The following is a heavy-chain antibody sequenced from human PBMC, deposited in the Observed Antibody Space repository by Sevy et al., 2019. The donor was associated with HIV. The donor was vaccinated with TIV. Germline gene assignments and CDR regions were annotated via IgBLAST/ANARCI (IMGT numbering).Heavy chain of an antibody. J-gene: IGHJ4*02. D-gene: IGHD3-22*01. Sequence: GGSLRLSCAASGFTFSYYTMKWVRQAPGKGLEWVSSISSGSSYISYGESVKGRFTISRDNAKNSLFLQMNSLRAEDTAVYYCARSLGYYDIRGANDYWGQGTLVTVSS. CDR3: ARSLGYYDIRGANDY. V-gene: IGHV3-21*01. CDR1: GFTFSYYT. CDR2: ISSGSSYI.